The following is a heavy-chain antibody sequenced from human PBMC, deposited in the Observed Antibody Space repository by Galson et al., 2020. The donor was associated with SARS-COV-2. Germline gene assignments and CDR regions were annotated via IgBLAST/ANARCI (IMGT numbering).Heavy chain of an antibody. Sequence: SETLSLTCIVSGGSINSTTNYWVWIRQSPGTGLEWIGGIYYSGTTYYNPSLRRRVTITIDTSKNEFSLKMKSVTAADTAIYYCARDLISGSDGGWFDPWGQGTLVTVSS. J-gene: IGHJ5*02. CDR2: IYYSGTT. D-gene: IGHD1-20*01. CDR3: ARDLISGSDGGWFDP. CDR1: GGSINSTTNY. V-gene: IGHV4-39*07.